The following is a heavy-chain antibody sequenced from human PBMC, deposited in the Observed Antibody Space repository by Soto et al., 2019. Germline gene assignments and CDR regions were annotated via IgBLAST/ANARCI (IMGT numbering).Heavy chain of an antibody. J-gene: IGHJ5*02. D-gene: IGHD1-26*01. Sequence: QVQLQESGPGLVEPSQTLSLVCSVSGDPLRYGGYYWSWVRQSPGKAMEWIGFVYHTGATYYHPSLKSRVTRAVDMSKNEFSLKLTSVTAADTATYYCAREGHSSWEWLDPWGQGILVTVSS. CDR2: VYHTGAT. CDR3: AREGHSSWEWLDP. CDR1: GDPLRYGGYY. V-gene: IGHV4-31*03.